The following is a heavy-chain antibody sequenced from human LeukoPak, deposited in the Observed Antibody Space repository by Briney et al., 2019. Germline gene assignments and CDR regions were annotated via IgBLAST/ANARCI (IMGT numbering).Heavy chain of an antibody. Sequence: PGGPLTLLCGAWGFPQNGYGVQGARQAREKALVWVSYISSDGSSTSYAYSVNGRFTISRDNANNTLYLQMNRLRAEDTAVYYCSRSRGDYSDSSGSRYGYWGQVVLVTSCS. CDR3: SRSRGDYSDSSGSRYGY. J-gene: IGHJ4*02. V-gene: IGHV3-74*01. CDR1: GFPQNGYG. CDR2: ISSDGSST. D-gene: IGHD3-22*01.